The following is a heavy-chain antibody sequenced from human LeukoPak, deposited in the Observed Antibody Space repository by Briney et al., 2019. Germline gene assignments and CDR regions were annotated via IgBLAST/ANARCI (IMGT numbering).Heavy chain of an antibody. CDR1: GFSVGSNY. J-gene: IGHJ4*02. D-gene: IGHD3-22*01. CDR3: ARDFAMIVVVYYFDY. CDR2: IYSGGST. Sequence: PGGSLRLSCAASGFSVGSNYMTWVRQAPGKGLEWVSLIYSGGSTYYADSVKGRFTISRDNSKNTLYLQMNSLRAEDTAVYYCARDFAMIVVVYYFDYWGQGTLVTVSS. V-gene: IGHV3-66*01.